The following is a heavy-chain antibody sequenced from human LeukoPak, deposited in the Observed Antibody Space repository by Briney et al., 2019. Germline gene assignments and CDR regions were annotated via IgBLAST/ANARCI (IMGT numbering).Heavy chain of an antibody. J-gene: IGHJ5*02. D-gene: IGHD5-12*01. V-gene: IGHV3-23*01. Sequence: GGSLRLSCAASRFTFSSYTMNWVRQAPGKGLEWVSAISGSGAGTYYADSVKGRFTISRDNSKNTLYLQMNTLRAEDTAVYYCAKYSGYDSSWFDPWGQGTLVTVSS. CDR3: AKYSGYDSSWFDP. CDR2: ISGSGAGT. CDR1: RFTFSSYT.